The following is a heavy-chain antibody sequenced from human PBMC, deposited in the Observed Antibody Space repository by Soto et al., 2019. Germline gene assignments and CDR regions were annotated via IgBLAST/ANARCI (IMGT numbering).Heavy chain of an antibody. CDR1: GYSIISDYY. Sequence: SETLSLTCTVSGYSIISDYYWGWIRQPPGNGLEWIGSFYHTGSTHYNPSLKSRVTISVDTSKNQFSLKLTSVTAADTAAYFCARFPAYWGQGILVTVSS. CDR3: ARFPAY. J-gene: IGHJ4*02. V-gene: IGHV4-38-2*02. CDR2: FYHTGST.